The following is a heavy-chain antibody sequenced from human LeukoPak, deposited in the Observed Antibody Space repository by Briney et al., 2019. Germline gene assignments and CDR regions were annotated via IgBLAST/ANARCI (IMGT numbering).Heavy chain of an antibody. J-gene: IGHJ5*02. Sequence: SETLSLTCMDPGDSLSIYYGSSVRHPPREGLEWRAHIYSSGSTNYNPSLKSRVTISVDRSKNQFSLKLSSVTAADTAVYYCASRAALWFGDEGGFDPWGQGTLVTVSS. CDR3: ASRAALWFGDEGGFDP. D-gene: IGHD3-10*01. V-gene: IGHV4-59*12. CDR2: IYSSGST. CDR1: GDSLSIYY.